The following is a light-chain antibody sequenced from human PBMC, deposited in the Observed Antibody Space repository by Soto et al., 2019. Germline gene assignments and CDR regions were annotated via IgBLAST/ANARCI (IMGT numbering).Light chain of an antibody. CDR3: QQYNNWPPWT. CDR2: ETS. Sequence: EIVMTQSPATLSVSPGERATLSCRASQSISSNLAWYQHKPGQAPRLLIYETSTRATGIPARFSGSGSGTEFTITISSLQSEDYAVYYCQQYNNWPPWTFGQGTKVEIK. CDR1: QSISSN. V-gene: IGKV3-15*01. J-gene: IGKJ1*01.